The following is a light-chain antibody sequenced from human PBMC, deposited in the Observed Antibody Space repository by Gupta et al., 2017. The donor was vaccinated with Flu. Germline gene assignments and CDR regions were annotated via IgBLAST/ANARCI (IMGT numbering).Light chain of an antibody. J-gene: IGLJ3*02. CDR1: SSNFGAGYD. V-gene: IGLV1-40*01. CDR2: CNS. CDR3: QYSDISRTGLV. Sequence: QSMLTQPPSVSGAPGQRLTISCTGTSSNFGAGYDVPWYQQLPGTDPKLRIYCNSNRASGVPDRFSGSRSGTSASLNIXGXQAEDEXDDYCQYSDISRTGLVFGGGTKVTVL.